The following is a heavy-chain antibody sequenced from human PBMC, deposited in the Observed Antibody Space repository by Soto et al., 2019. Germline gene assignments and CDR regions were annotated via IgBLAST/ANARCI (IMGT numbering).Heavy chain of an antibody. D-gene: IGHD3-22*01. V-gene: IGHV4-39*07. CDR1: GGSVSSGSYY. CDR3: ARMFYSDSTGYYLHFEY. CDR2: IHHSGKV. J-gene: IGHJ4*02. Sequence: SETLSLTCTVSGGSVSSGSYYWGWIRQPPGKGLEWIGSIHHSGKVYYNPSLKSRVTISLDTSKNRFSLELSSVTAADTAVHYCARMFYSDSTGYYLHFEYWGQGTVVTVS.